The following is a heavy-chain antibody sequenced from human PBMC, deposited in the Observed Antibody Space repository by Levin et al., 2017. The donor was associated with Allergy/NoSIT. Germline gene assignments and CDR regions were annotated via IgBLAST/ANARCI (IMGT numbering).Heavy chain of an antibody. CDR2: INHSGKT. D-gene: IGHD5-24*01. CDR1: GTSFSGYY. CDR3: ARGRRDGDTYVWGPSPFDY. Sequence: GSLRLSCAVFGTSFSGYYWSWIRQPPGKGLEWIGEINHSGKTNYNPSLKSRVTISVDRSKEQFSLKVRSVTAADTAVFYWARGRRDGDTYVWGPSPFDYWGQGTLVTVSS. V-gene: IGHV4-34*01. J-gene: IGHJ4*02.